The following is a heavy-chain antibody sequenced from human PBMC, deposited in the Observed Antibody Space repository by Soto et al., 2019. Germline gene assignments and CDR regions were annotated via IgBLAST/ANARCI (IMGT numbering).Heavy chain of an antibody. CDR2: IIPILGIA. CDR1: GGTFSSYT. CDR3: ARDGAPYYEFWTGLQNDYYYYYMDV. Sequence: VKVSCKASGGTFSSYTISWVRQAPGQGLEWMGRIIPILGIANYAQKFQGRVTITADKSTSTAYMELSSLRSEDTAVYYCARDGAPYYEFWTGLQNDYYYYYMDVWGKGTTVTVSS. J-gene: IGHJ6*03. V-gene: IGHV1-69*04. D-gene: IGHD3-3*01.